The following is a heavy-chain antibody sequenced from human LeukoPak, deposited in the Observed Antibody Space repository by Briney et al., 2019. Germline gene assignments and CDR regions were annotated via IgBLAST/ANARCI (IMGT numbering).Heavy chain of an antibody. Sequence: GASVKVSCKASGGTFSSYGISRVRQAPGQGLEWMGGIIPIFGTTNYAQKFQGRVTITADESTSTAYMELSSLRAEDTAVYYCARARSSYGYGDAFDTWGQGTMVTVSS. V-gene: IGHV1-69*13. J-gene: IGHJ3*02. CDR2: IIPIFGTT. CDR3: ARARSSYGYGDAFDT. CDR1: GGTFSSYG. D-gene: IGHD5-18*01.